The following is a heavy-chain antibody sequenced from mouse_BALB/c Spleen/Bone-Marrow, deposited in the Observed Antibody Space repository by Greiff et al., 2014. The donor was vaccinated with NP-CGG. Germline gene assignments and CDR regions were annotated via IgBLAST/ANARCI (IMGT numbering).Heavy chain of an antibody. Sequence: EVMLVESGGGLVQPGGSLKLSCAASGFDFRRYWMSWVRQAPGKGLEWIGEINPESSTINYTPSLKDKFFISRDNAKNTLYLQMSKVRSEDTALYYCARLGYYGYFVDWGQGTTLTVSS. CDR3: ARLGYYGYFVD. CDR1: GFDFRRYW. V-gene: IGHV4-1*02. D-gene: IGHD2-3*01. J-gene: IGHJ2*01. CDR2: INPESSTI.